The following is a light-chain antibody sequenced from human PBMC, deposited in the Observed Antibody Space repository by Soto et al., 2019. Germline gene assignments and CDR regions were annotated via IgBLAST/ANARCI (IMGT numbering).Light chain of an antibody. J-gene: IGKJ1*01. CDR3: QQSYSTPWT. CDR2: AAS. V-gene: IGKV1-39*01. CDR1: QSISNY. Sequence: DIQMTQSPSSMSASVGDRVTITCGASQSISNYLNWYQQKPGKAPKLLIYAASSLQSGVPSRFSVSGSGTDFTLTISSLKNEDFATYYCQQSYSTPWTFCQGTKVDIK.